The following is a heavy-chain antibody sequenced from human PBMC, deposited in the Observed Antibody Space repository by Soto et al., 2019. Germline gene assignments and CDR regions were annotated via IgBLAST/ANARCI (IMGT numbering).Heavy chain of an antibody. CDR2: VYATGTT. CDR1: GGSISKFY. Sequence: PSETLSLTCNVSGGSISKFYWARIRKTAGNGLEWMGRVYATGTTDYNPSLRSRVAMSVDISKKTFSLRLRSVTGADSGVYYCVRDGSKSLRNWFDPWGQGILVTVSS. V-gene: IGHV4-4*07. J-gene: IGHJ5*02. CDR3: VRDGSKSLRNWFDP.